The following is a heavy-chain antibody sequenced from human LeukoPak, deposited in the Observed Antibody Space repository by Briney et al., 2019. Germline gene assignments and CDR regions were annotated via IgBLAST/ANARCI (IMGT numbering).Heavy chain of an antibody. Sequence: PGGSLSLSCAASGFTFRSYSMNWVRQAPGKGLEWVSSISSSSSYIYYADSVKGRFTISRDNAKNSLYLQMNSLRAEDTAVYYCARAYGCSGGSCPKKYYYYYGMDVWGQGTTVTVSS. CDR3: ARAYGCSGGSCPKKYYYYYGMDV. J-gene: IGHJ6*02. V-gene: IGHV3-21*01. CDR2: ISSSSSYI. D-gene: IGHD2-15*01. CDR1: GFTFRSYS.